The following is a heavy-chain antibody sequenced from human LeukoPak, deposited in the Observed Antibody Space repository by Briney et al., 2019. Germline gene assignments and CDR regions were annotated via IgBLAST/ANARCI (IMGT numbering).Heavy chain of an antibody. V-gene: IGHV3-23*01. CDR2: ISGRGGST. CDR3: AKGDSGSWCPDY. D-gene: IGHD1-26*01. Sequence: PGGSLRLSCAASGFTFSSYAMNWVRQAPGKGLEYVSSISGRGGSTYYADSVKGRFTISRDNSKNTLYLQMNSLRAEDTAVYYCAKGDSGSWCPDYWGQGTLVTVSS. CDR1: GFTFSSYA. J-gene: IGHJ4*02.